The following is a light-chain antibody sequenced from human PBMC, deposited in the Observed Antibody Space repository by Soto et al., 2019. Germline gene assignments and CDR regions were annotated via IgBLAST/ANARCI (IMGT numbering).Light chain of an antibody. CDR1: SSDVGSYNY. CDR3: VAWDDSLNGHVV. CDR2: DVS. V-gene: IGLV2-11*01. J-gene: IGLJ2*01. Sequence: QSVLTQPRSVSGSPGQSVTISCTGSSSDVGSYNYVSWYQHHPGKAPKLMIYDVSKRPSGVPDRFSGSKSGNTASLAISGLQSEDEADYYCVAWDDSLNGHVVFGGGTKVTVL.